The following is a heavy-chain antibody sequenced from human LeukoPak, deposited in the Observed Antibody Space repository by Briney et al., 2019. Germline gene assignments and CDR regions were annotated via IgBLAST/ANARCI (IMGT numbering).Heavy chain of an antibody. V-gene: IGHV3-21*01. CDR2: ISSSSSYI. CDR3: ARETYDILTGYYNLDY. CDR1: GFTFSSYS. D-gene: IGHD3-9*01. J-gene: IGHJ4*02. Sequence: PGGSLRLSCAASGFTFSSYSMNWVRPAPGKGLEWVSSISSSSSYIYYADSVKGRFTISRDNAKNSLYLQMNSLRAEDTAVYYCARETYDILTGYYNLDYWGQGTLVTVSS.